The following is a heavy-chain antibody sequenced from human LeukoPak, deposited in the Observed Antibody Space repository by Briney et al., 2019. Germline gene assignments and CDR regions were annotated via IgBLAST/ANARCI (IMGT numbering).Heavy chain of an antibody. D-gene: IGHD2-15*01. Sequence: PGGSLRLSCAASGFTFSSYGMHWVRQAPGKGLEWVAVISFDGSNRDYADSVKGRFTISRDNSKNTLYLQMHSLRAEDTAVYYCARDPVRYCSGGSCPYYFDYWGQGTLVTVSS. J-gene: IGHJ4*02. CDR1: GFTFSSYG. CDR3: ARDPVRYCSGGSCPYYFDY. V-gene: IGHV3-30*03. CDR2: ISFDGSNR.